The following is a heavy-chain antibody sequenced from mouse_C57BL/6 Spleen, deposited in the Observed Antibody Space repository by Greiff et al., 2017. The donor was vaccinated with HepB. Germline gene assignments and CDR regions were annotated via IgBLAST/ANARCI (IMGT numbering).Heavy chain of an antibody. Sequence: VQLQQSGPGLVQPSQSLSITCTVSGFSFTSYGVHWVRQSPGKGLEWLGVIWSGGSTDYNAAFISSLSISKDNSKSQVFFKMNSLQADDTAIYYCASLGPAMDYWGQGTSVTVSS. D-gene: IGHD4-1*01. V-gene: IGHV2-2*01. J-gene: IGHJ4*01. CDR1: GFSFTSYG. CDR3: ASLGPAMDY. CDR2: IWSGGST.